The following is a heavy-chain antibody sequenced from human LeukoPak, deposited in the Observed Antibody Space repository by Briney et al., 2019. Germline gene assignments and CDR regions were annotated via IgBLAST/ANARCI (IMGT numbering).Heavy chain of an antibody. CDR2: INHSGST. J-gene: IGHJ4*02. Sequence: PSETLSLTCAVYGGSFSGYYWSWIRQPLGKGLEWIGEINHSGSTNYNPSLKSRVTISVDTSKNQFSLKLSSVTAADTAVYYCARGRITMVRGRRWGIDYWGQGTLVTVSS. CDR1: GGSFSGYY. CDR3: ARGRITMVRGRRWGIDY. D-gene: IGHD3-10*01. V-gene: IGHV4-34*01.